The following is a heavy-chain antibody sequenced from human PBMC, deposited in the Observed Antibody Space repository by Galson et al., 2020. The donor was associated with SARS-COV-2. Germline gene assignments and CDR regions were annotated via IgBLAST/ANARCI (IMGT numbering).Heavy chain of an antibody. J-gene: IGHJ6*02. Sequence: QAGGSLRLSCVASGFTLRNHAMNWVRQAPGKGLEWVSATNDIGSRAYYADSVKGRFTISRDNSKNTLYLQMNSLGVDDTAVYYCARWDSDYWGDYLYGMDVWGQGTTVIVSS. CDR1: GFTLRNHA. D-gene: IGHD4-4*01. V-gene: IGHV3-23*05. CDR2: TNDIGSRA. CDR3: ARWDSDYWGDYLYGMDV.